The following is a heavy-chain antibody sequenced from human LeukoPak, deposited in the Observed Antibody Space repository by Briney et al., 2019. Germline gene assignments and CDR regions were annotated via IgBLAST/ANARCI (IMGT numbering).Heavy chain of an antibody. CDR3: ARTAARRFDY. V-gene: IGHV1-46*01. CDR2: INPTGGST. J-gene: IGHJ4*02. Sequence: ASVTVSCTASGYTFPSYFMHWVRQAPGQGLEWMGIINPTGGSTTYAQKFQGRVTMTRDTSTSTVYMELSSLRSDDTAVYYCARTAARRFDYWGQGTLVTVSS. CDR1: GYTFPSYF. D-gene: IGHD6-6*01.